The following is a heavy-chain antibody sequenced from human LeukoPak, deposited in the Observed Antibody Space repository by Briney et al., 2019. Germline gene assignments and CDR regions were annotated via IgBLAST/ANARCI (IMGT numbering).Heavy chain of an antibody. Sequence: SETLSLTCTVSGGSISSYYWSWIRQPPGKGLEWIGYIYYSGSTNYNPSLKSRVTISVDTSKNQFSLKLSSVTAADTAVYYCARGSGSSGWYIGAFDIWGQGTMVTVSS. CDR2: IYYSGST. V-gene: IGHV4-59*01. J-gene: IGHJ3*02. D-gene: IGHD6-19*01. CDR1: GGSISSYY. CDR3: ARGSGSSGWYIGAFDI.